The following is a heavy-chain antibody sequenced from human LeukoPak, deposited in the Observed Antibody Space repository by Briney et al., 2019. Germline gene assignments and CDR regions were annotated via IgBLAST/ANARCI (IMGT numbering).Heavy chain of an antibody. J-gene: IGHJ6*02. V-gene: IGHV1-46*01. CDR3: ALDGMITFGGVIGGMDV. D-gene: IGHD3-16*02. Sequence: ASVKVSCKASGYTFTSYYLHWVRQAPGQGLEWMGIINPSGGSTSYAQKFQGRVTMTRDTSTSTVYMELSSLRSEDTAVYYCALDGMITFGGVIGGMDVWGQGTTVTVSS. CDR1: GYTFTSYY. CDR2: INPSGGST.